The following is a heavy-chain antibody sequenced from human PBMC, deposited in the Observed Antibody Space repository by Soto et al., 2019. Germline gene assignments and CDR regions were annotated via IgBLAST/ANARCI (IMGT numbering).Heavy chain of an antibody. CDR3: AREAVYSSSWYAAFDI. J-gene: IGHJ3*02. CDR1: GGSISSYY. Sequence: ASETLSLTCTVSGGSISSYYWSWIRQPPGKGLEWIGYIYYSGSTNYNPSLKSRVTISVDTSKNQFSLKLSSVTAADTAVYYCAREAVYSSSWYAAFDIWGQGTMVTVSS. V-gene: IGHV4-59*01. D-gene: IGHD6-13*01. CDR2: IYYSGST.